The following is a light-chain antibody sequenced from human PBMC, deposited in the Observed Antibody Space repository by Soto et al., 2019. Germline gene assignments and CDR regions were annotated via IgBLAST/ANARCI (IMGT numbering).Light chain of an antibody. CDR1: QSISSW. Sequence: DIQMTQSPSTLSASVGDRVTITCRASQSISSWLAWYQQKPGKAPKLLIYKASSLESGVPSRFSGSGSGTEITLTISSLPPDDFATYYCQEYKSYSTFGQGTKLEIK. CDR2: KAS. J-gene: IGKJ2*01. V-gene: IGKV1-5*03. CDR3: QEYKSYST.